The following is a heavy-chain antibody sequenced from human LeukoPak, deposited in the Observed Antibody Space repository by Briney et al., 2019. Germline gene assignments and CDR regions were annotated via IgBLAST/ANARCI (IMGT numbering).Heavy chain of an antibody. V-gene: IGHV1-46*03. CDR1: GYTFTSYY. D-gene: IGHD3-10*01. Sequence: EASVKVSCKASGYTFTSYYMHWVRQAPGQGLEWMGIINPSGGSTSYAQKFQGRVTMTRDTSTSTDYMELSSLRSEDTAVYYCGSYYGSGSYPYYYYYYMDVWGKGTTVTVSS. CDR3: GSYYGSGSYPYYYYYYMDV. CDR2: INPSGGST. J-gene: IGHJ6*03.